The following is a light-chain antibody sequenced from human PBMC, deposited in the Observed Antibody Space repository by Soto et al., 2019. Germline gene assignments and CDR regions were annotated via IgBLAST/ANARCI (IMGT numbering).Light chain of an antibody. CDR3: AAWDDSLNGLVV. Sequence: QSVLTQPPSASGTPGQRVTISCSGSNSNIGSNTVNWYQHLPGTAPKLLIFSDNQRPSGVPDRFSGSKSGTSASLAISGLQSEDGADYYCAAWDDSLNGLVVFGGGTKLTVL. CDR2: SDN. J-gene: IGLJ2*01. CDR1: NSNIGSNT. V-gene: IGLV1-44*01.